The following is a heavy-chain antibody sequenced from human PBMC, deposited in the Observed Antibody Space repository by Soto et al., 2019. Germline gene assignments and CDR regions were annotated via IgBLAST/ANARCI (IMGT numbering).Heavy chain of an antibody. CDR3: AREKYSSSSFRFGYYYYYGMDV. CDR2: IKQDGSEK. J-gene: IGHJ6*02. Sequence: GGSLRLSCAASGFTFSSYWMSWVRQAPGKGLEWVANIKQDGSEKYYVDSVKGRFTISRDNAKNSLYLQMNSLRAEDTAVYYCAREKYSSSSFRFGYYYYYGMDVWGPGTTVTVSS. CDR1: GFTFSSYW. D-gene: IGHD6-6*01. V-gene: IGHV3-7*01.